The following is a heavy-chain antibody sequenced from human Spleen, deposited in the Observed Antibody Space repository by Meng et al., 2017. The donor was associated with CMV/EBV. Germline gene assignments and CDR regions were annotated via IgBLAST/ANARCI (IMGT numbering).Heavy chain of an antibody. J-gene: IGHJ4*02. V-gene: IGHV3-21*01. CDR3: AGAFRGGYYTNDY. D-gene: IGHD3-3*01. CDR2: ISSTSRYI. Sequence: GGSLRLSCATSGFTFSTYSMNWVRQAPGKGLEWVSFISSTSRYIFYADSVKGRFTISRDNAKNSVYIQMNSLRAEGTAVYYCAGAFRGGYYTNDYWGQGTLVTVSS. CDR1: GFTFSTYS.